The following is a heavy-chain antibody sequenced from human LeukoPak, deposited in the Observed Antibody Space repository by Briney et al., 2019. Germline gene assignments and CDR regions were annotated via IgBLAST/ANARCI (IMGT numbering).Heavy chain of an antibody. D-gene: IGHD3-10*01. CDR3: VKEGYGSGNY. V-gene: IGHV3-23*01. J-gene: IGHJ4*02. CDR1: GFTFTTYA. CDR2: ISGSGDST. Sequence: GGSLRLSCAASGFTFTTYAMTWVRQAPGKGLEWVSSISGSGDSTYYADSVKGRFTISRDNSKITLSLQMNSLRAEDTAVYYCVKEGYGSGNYWGQGTLVTVSS.